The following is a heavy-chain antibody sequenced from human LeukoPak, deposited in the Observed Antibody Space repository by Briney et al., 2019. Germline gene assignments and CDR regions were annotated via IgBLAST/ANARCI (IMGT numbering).Heavy chain of an antibody. CDR1: KFTFSSYW. CDR2: INTDGSST. CDR3: ARVLSGSWDWFDP. V-gene: IGHV3-74*01. J-gene: IGHJ5*02. Sequence: PGGSLRLSCAASKFTFSSYWMHWVRQAPGKGLVWVSRINTDGSSTNYADCVKGRFTISRDNAKNTLYLQMNSLRAEDTAVYYCARVLSGSWDWFDPWGQGTLVTVSS. D-gene: IGHD3-22*01.